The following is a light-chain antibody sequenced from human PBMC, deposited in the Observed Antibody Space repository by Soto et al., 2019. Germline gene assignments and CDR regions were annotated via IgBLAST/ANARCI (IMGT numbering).Light chain of an antibody. CDR2: DAS. CDR1: QSVTSSN. J-gene: IGKJ2*01. Sequence: VLTQSPGTLSLSPGEGATLSCRASQSVTSSNLAWYQQKPGQAPRLLIYDASIRASGIPDRFSGSGSGTDFILTISRLEPADFAVYYCQQYGTSPVTFGQGTKLEIK. V-gene: IGKV3-20*01. CDR3: QQYGTSPVT.